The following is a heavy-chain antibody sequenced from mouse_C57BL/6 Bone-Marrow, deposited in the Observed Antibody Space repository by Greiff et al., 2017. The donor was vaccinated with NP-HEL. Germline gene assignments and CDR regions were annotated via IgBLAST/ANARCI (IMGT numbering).Heavy chain of an antibody. CDR1: GFTFSSYG. CDR2: ISSGGSYT. V-gene: IGHV5-6*01. J-gene: IGHJ4*01. CDR3: ARQGEYYAMDY. Sequence: EVHLVESGGDLVKPGGSLKLSCAASGFTFSSYGMSWVRQTPDKRLEWVATISSGGSYTYYPDSVKGRITISRDNAKNTLYLQMSSLKSEDTAMYYCARQGEYYAMDYWGQGTSVTVSS.